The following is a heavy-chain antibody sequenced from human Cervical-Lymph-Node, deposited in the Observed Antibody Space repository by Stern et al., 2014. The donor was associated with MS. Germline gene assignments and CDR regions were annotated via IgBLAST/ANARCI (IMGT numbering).Heavy chain of an antibody. CDR1: GYSFTTSA. V-gene: IGHV7-4-1*02. CDR3: ATQGASGFGVSTTAY. D-gene: IGHD5-12*01. CDR2: INTNTGNP. J-gene: IGHJ4*02. Sequence: VQLVESGSELKKPGASVKVSCKASGYSFTTSAMNWVRQAPGQGLEWMGWINTNTGNPLYAQGFTGRFVFSLDTSVSTASLEIRSLRTDDTAMYYCATQGASGFGVSTTAYWGQGTLVTVSS.